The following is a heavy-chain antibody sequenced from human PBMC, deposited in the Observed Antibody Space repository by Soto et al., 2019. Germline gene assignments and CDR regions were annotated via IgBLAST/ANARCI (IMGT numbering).Heavy chain of an antibody. Sequence: SETLSLTCTVSGGSISSNYWTWIRQPPGKGLEWIGYVYNSGSTNYNPSLKSRVTILEDTSKSQFSLKVNSMTAADTAVYYCARYRREAVAGYTLDNWGQGILVTVSS. CDR1: GGSISSNY. CDR3: ARYRREAVAGYTLDN. J-gene: IGHJ4*02. D-gene: IGHD6-13*01. CDR2: VYNSGST. V-gene: IGHV4-59*01.